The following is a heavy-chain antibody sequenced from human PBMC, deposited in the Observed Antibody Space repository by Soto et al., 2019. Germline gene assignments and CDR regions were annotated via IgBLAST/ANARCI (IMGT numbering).Heavy chain of an antibody. D-gene: IGHD3-3*01. CDR3: ARGEHYDFWSGYYKGDAFDI. Sequence: VAAVKVSCKACGYTFTSYAMHWVRQAPGQRLEWMGWINAGNGNTKYSQKFQGRVTITRDTSASTAYMELSSLRSEDTAVYYCARGEHYDFWSGYYKGDAFDIWGQGTMVTVSS. CDR2: INAGNGNT. CDR1: GYTFTSYA. V-gene: IGHV1-3*01. J-gene: IGHJ3*02.